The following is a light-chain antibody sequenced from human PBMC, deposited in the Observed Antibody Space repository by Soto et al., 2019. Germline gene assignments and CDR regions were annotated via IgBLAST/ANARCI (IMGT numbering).Light chain of an antibody. V-gene: IGLV1-40*01. CDR2: GNS. CDR3: QSYDDSLSGWV. J-gene: IGLJ3*02. CDR1: SSNIGAGHA. Sequence: QSALTQPPSVSGAPGQRVTISCTGSSSNIGAGHALHWYQHLPGAAPKLLMYGNSDRPSGVPDRFSGSKSGTSASLAITGLRPEDEADYYCQSYDDSLSGWVFGGGTKLTVL.